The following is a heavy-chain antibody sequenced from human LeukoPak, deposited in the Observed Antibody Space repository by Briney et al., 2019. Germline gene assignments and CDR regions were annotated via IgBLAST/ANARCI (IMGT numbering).Heavy chain of an antibody. CDR1: GGSISSYY. CDR2: IYYSGST. CDR3: ARDQRDSSWYEYYYYYMDV. Sequence: NPSETLSLTCTVSGGSISSYYWSWIRQPPGKGLEWIGYIYYSGSTNYNPSLKSRVTISVDTSKNQFSLKLSSVTAADTAVYYCARDQRDSSWYEYYYYYMDVWGKGTTVTVSS. D-gene: IGHD6-13*01. V-gene: IGHV4-59*01. J-gene: IGHJ6*03.